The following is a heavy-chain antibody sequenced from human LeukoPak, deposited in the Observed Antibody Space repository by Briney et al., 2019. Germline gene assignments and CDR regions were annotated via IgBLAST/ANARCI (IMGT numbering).Heavy chain of an antibody. CDR1: GYTFTAYY. J-gene: IGHJ4*02. Sequence: ASVKVSCKASGYTFTAYYIHWVRQAPGQGLEWMGWISPNSGVTKYAQMFQDRVTMTRDTSITTAYMELSRLRSDDTAVYYCARARDNDYWGQGTLVTVSS. V-gene: IGHV1-2*02. D-gene: IGHD1-20*01. CDR2: ISPNSGVT. CDR3: ARARDNDY.